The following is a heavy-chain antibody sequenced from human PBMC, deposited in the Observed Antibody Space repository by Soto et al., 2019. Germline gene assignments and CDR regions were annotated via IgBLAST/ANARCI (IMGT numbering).Heavy chain of an antibody. J-gene: IGHJ6*02. CDR1: AGSISSSNW. CDR3: ARTSYYDSSGYYNMDV. Sequence: SETLSLTCAVSAGSISSSNWWTWVRQSPGKGLEWIGEIHHSGSTNYNPSLKSRVTMSIDKSKNQFSLKLTSVTAADTADYYCARTSYYDSSGYYNMDVWGQGTTVTVSS. V-gene: IGHV4-4*02. CDR2: IHHSGST. D-gene: IGHD3-22*01.